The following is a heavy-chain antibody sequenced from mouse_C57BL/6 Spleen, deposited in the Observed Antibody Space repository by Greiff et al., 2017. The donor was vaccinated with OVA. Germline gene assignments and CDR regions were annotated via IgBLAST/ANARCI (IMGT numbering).Heavy chain of an antibody. Sequence: EVQLKESGAELVRPGASVKLSCTASGFNIKDDYMHWVKQRPEQGLEWIGWIDPENGDTEYASKFQGKATITADTSSNTAYLQLSSLTSEDTAVYYCTRGRFDYWGQGTTLTVSS. CDR3: TRGRFDY. CDR1: GFNIKDDY. CDR2: IDPENGDT. V-gene: IGHV14-4*01. J-gene: IGHJ2*01.